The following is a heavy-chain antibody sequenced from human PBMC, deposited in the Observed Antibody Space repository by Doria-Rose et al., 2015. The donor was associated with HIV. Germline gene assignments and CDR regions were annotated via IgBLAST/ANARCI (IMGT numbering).Heavy chain of an antibody. CDR3: ARIKSSRLYHKCYCDF. V-gene: IGHV2-26*01. CDR2: IFSDDER. CDR1: GVSLSSPGMG. J-gene: IGHJ4*02. Sequence: QESGPVLVKPTETLTLTCTVSGVSLSSPGMGVSWIRQPPGKALEWLANIFSDDERSYTTSLKSRLTISRDTATSRVVLTMTDMDLGDTATDYCARIKSSRLYHKCYCDFWGQGTLLIVAA. D-gene: IGHD6-13*01.